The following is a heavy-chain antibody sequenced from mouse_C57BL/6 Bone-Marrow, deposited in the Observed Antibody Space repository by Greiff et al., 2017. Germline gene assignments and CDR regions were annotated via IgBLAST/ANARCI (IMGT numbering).Heavy chain of an antibody. V-gene: IGHV1-50*01. Sequence: QVQLQQSGAELVKPGASVKLSCKASGYTFTSYWMQWVKQRPGQGLEWIGEIDPSDSYTNYNQKFKGKATLTVDTSSSTAYMQLSSLTSEDSAVYDCAIEGYPFYYWGQGTTLTVSS. CDR3: AIEGYPFYY. J-gene: IGHJ2*01. CDR1: GYTFTSYW. CDR2: IDPSDSYT.